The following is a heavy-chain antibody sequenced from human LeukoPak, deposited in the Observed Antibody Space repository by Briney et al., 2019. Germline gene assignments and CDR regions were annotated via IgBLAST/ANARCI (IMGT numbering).Heavy chain of an antibody. CDR2: IIPIFGTA. D-gene: IGHD4-17*01. CDR3: AREPLGDYGAPRDAFDV. Sequence: GASVKVSCKASGGTFSSYAISWVRQAPGQGLEWMGGIIPIFGTANYAQKFQGRVTITTDESTSTAYMELSSLRSEDTAVYYCAREPLGDYGAPRDAFDVWGQGTMVTVSS. J-gene: IGHJ3*01. CDR1: GGTFSSYA. V-gene: IGHV1-69*05.